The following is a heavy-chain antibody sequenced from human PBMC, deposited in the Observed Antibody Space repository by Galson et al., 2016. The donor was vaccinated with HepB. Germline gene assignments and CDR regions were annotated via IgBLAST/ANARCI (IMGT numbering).Heavy chain of an antibody. CDR2: ISDDGSQK. CDR1: GLTFRGYG. D-gene: IGHD3-22*01. J-gene: IGHJ4*02. V-gene: IGHV3-30*03. CDR3: ARGYYYASSAYYKYEGSKDYFEY. Sequence: SLRLSCAASGLTFRGYGMHWVRQAPGKGLEWVAIISDDGSQKYYADSVKGRFTISRDNSKNTVSLQMNSLRPEDTGVYYCARGYYYASSAYYKYEGSKDYFEYWGQGTLVTVSS.